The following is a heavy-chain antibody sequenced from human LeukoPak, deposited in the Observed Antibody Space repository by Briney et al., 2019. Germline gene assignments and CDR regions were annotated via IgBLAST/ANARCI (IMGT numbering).Heavy chain of an antibody. CDR3: AKDWAGCSSTSCYKETDY. Sequence: GGSLRLSCAASGFTFSFYGMHWVRQAPGKGLEWVAFIRYDGSNKFYADSVKGRFTISRDNSKNTLYLQMNSLRAEDTAVYYCAKDWAGCSSTSCYKETDYWGQGTLVTVSS. V-gene: IGHV3-30*02. D-gene: IGHD2-2*02. CDR2: IRYDGSNK. J-gene: IGHJ4*02. CDR1: GFTFSFYG.